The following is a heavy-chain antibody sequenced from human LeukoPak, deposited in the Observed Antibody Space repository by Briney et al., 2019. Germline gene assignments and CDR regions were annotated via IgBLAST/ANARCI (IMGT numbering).Heavy chain of an antibody. CDR1: GFTFSSYS. J-gene: IGHJ4*02. D-gene: IGHD3-10*01. CDR2: ISSSSSYI. CDR3: ARDREGLLWF. Sequence: GGSLRLSCAASGFTFSSYSMNWVSQAPGKGLEWVSSISSSSSYIYYADSVKGRFTISRDNAKNSLYLQMNSLRAEDTAVYYCARDREGLLWFGGQGTLVTVSS. V-gene: IGHV3-21*01.